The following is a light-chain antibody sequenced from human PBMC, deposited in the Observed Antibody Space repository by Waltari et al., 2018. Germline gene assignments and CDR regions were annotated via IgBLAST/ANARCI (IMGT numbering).Light chain of an antibody. CDR2: GAS. Sequence: EIVLTQSPDTLSLSPGERATLSCRASQSVSSDSLAWYQQKHGQAPRLLIYGASRRATGIPDRFSGSGSGTDFTLTVSRLEPEDFAVYYCQQYGSSPYTFGQGTKVDIK. CDR1: QSVSSDS. CDR3: QQYGSSPYT. V-gene: IGKV3-20*01. J-gene: IGKJ2*01.